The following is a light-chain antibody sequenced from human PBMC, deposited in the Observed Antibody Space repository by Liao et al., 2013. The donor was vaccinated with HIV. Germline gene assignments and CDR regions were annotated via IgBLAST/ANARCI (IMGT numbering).Light chain of an antibody. J-gene: IGLJ2*01. CDR2: QDS. CDR3: QAWDSSTVI. V-gene: IGLV3-1*01. CDR1: KLGDKY. Sequence: SYELTQPSSVSVSPGQTASISCSGDKLGDKYVSWYQQKPGQSPILVIYQDSKRPSGIPERFSGSNSGNTATLTISGTQAMDEADYYCQAWDSSTVIFGGGTKLTVL.